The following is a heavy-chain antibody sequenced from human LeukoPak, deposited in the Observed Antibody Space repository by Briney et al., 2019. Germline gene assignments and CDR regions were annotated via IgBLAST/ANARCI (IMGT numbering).Heavy chain of an antibody. D-gene: IGHD4-17*01. V-gene: IGHV3-23*01. J-gene: IGHJ4*02. Sequence: GGSLRLSCASSGFTFSSYAMSWVRQAPGKGLEWVSAISGSGGSTYYADSVKGRFTISRDNSKNTLYLQMNSLRAEDTAVYYCAKAIDYGDYPFDYWGQGTLVTVSS. CDR3: AKAIDYGDYPFDY. CDR1: GFTFSSYA. CDR2: ISGSGGST.